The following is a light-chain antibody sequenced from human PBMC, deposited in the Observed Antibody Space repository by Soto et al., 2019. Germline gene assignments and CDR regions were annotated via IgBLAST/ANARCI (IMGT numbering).Light chain of an antibody. V-gene: IGKV3-15*01. J-gene: IGKJ4*01. Sequence: EKVMTQSPATLSVSPGERATLSCRASQNVKTRLAWYQQKPGQAPRPLIFDAFTRATGIPARFSGSASGTDFTLTISSLQSEDSAVYYCQQYDEWPLTFGGGTKVEIK. CDR3: QQYDEWPLT. CDR1: QNVKTR. CDR2: DAF.